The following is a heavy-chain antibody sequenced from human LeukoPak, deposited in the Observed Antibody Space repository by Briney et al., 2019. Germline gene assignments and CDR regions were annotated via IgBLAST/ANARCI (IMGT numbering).Heavy chain of an antibody. V-gene: IGHV4-61*09. CDR3: AKGRVARGDTDFDY. CDR2: IYTSGST. D-gene: IGHD2-15*01. J-gene: IGHJ4*02. Sequence: SETLSLTCTVSGDSISSGSYYWSWIRQPAGKGLEWIGHIYTSGSTNYNPSLKSRVTISVDTSKNQFSLKLSSVTAADTAVYYCAKGRVARGDTDFDYWGQGTLVTVSS. CDR1: GDSISSGSYY.